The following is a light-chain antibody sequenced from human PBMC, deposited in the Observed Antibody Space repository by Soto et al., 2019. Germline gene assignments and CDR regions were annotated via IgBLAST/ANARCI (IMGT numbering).Light chain of an antibody. Sequence: QSALTQPRSVSGSPGQSVTISCTGTSSDVGGYNFVSWCQQHPGKAPKLMIYDVSKRPSGVPDRFSGSKSGNTASLTNSGLQAEDEADYYCCSYAGSYTWVFGTGTKVTVL. CDR1: SSDVGGYNF. J-gene: IGLJ1*01. V-gene: IGLV2-11*01. CDR2: DVS. CDR3: CSYAGSYTWV.